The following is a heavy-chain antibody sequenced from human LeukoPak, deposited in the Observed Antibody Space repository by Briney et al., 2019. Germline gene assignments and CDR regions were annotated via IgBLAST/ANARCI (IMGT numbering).Heavy chain of an antibody. J-gene: IGHJ6*02. V-gene: IGHV2-70*01. CDR3: ARGVLSDYYYGMDV. Sequence: SGPTLVNPTQTLTLTCTFSGFSLSTSGMCVSWIRQPPVKALEWLALIDWDDDKYYNTSLQTRLTISKDTSKDQVVLTMTNMDPVDTATYFCARGVLSDYYYGMDVWGQGTTVTVSS. CDR1: GFSLSTSGMC. CDR2: IDWDDDK. D-gene: IGHD3-16*02.